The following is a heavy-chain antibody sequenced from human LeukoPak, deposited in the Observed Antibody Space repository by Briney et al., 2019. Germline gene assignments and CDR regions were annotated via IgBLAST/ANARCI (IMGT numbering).Heavy chain of an antibody. V-gene: IGHV3-23*01. J-gene: IGHJ4*02. Sequence: GGSLRLSCTASGFTFSTYPMSWVRQAPGKGLEWVSAISRSGTSTYYGDSVKGRFTSSRDNSKNTLFLQMNSLRAEDTAVYYCAKHSGEVIVGATVNAWGQGTLVTVSS. D-gene: IGHD1-26*01. CDR2: ISRSGTST. CDR1: GFTFSTYP. CDR3: AKHSGEVIVGATVNA.